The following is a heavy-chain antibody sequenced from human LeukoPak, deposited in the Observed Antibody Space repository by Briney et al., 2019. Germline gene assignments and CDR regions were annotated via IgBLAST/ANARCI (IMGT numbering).Heavy chain of an antibody. CDR1: GFTVSSNY. V-gene: IGHV3-53*05. CDR2: IYRGGST. D-gene: IGHD4-23*01. CDR3: AKMNYGGDSVDWYFDL. J-gene: IGHJ2*01. Sequence: GGSLRLSCAASGFTVSSNYMSWVRQAPGKGLEWVSVIYRGGSTYYADSVKGRFTISRDNSKNTLYLQMNSLRAEDTAVYYCAKMNYGGDSVDWYFDLWGRGTLVTVSS.